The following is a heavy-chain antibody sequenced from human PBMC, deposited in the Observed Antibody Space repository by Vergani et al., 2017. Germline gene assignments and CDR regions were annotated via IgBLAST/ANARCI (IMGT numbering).Heavy chain of an antibody. Sequence: EVQLLESGGGLVQPGGSLRLSCAASGFIFSTYAMSWVRQAPGKGLEWVSVISASGAPTYYADSVKGRVTISRDNSTNTLYLQMNSLRVEDTAVYYCASAYWRYDWFDYWGQRTLVTVSS. CDR3: ASAYWRYDWFDY. CDR2: ISASGAPT. D-gene: IGHD1-20*01. J-gene: IGHJ4*01. CDR1: GFIFSTYA. V-gene: IGHV3-23*01.